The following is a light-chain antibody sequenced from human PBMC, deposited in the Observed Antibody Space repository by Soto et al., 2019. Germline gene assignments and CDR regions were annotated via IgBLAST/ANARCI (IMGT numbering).Light chain of an antibody. CDR1: QTISSW. Sequence: DIQMTQSPSTLSGSVGDRVTITCRASQTISSWLAWYQQKPGKAPKLLIYKASTLKSGVPSRFSGSGSGTEFTLTISSLQPDDFAFYYCLQRSNWPPLLSFGGGTKVEIK. J-gene: IGKJ4*01. CDR3: LQRSNWPPLLS. V-gene: IGKV1-5*03. CDR2: KAS.